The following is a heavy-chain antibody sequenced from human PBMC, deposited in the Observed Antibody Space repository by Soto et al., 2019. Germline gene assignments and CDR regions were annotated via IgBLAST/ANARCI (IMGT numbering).Heavy chain of an antibody. CDR1: GFTFNNYV. J-gene: IGHJ1*01. D-gene: IGHD3-22*01. Sequence: QVQLVESGGDVVKPGRSLRLSCAVSGFTFNNYVIHWVRQAPGKGLEWVAVTASDGNKIYADSVKDRFTISRDSPNNKVNLEMNSLRSEDTAVYYCAREDESSGYAGTFRHWGQGTLVTVSP. CDR3: AREDESSGYAGTFRH. V-gene: IGHV3-30-3*01. CDR2: TASDGNK.